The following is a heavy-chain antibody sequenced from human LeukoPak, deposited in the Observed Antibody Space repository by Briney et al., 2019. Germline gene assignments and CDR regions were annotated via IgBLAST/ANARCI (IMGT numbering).Heavy chain of an antibody. CDR2: ISHDGSNK. V-gene: IGHV3-30*03. CDR1: GFTFSSYG. J-gene: IGHJ4*02. D-gene: IGHD2-15*01. Sequence: PGGSLRLSCAASGFTFSSYGMHWVRQAPGKGLEWVAVISHDGSNKYYADSVKGRFTISRDNAKNSLHLQMNSLRAEDTAVYYCARPRSGGTWFFDYWGQGTLVTVSS. CDR3: ARPRSGGTWFFDY.